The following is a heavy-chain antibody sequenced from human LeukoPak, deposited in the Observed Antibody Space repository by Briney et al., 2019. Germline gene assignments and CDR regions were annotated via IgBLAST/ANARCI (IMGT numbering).Heavy chain of an antibody. CDR1: GGSVSSSGYY. J-gene: IGHJ6*02. Sequence: SETLSLTCTVSGGSVSSSGYYWSWVRQPPGKGLEWIGEINHSGSADYNPSLKSRVTISLDTSKTQLSLNLSSVTAADTSVYYCASFRPLGPYYYYFAFDVWGQGTTVTISS. CDR3: ASFRPLGPYYYYFAFDV. V-gene: IGHV4-34*01. D-gene: IGHD3-16*02. CDR2: INHSGSA.